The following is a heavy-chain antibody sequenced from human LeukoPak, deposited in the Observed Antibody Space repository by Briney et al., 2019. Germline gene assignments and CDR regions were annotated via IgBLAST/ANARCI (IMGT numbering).Heavy chain of an antibody. CDR2: IIPIFGTA. V-gene: IGHV1-69*13. CDR3: ARAASDVLRPDAFDI. CDR1: GGTFSCYA. D-gene: IGHD2/OR15-2a*01. Sequence: SVKVSCKASGGTFSCYAISWVRQAPGQGLEWMGGIIPIFGTANYAQKFQGRVTITADESTSTAYMELSSLRSEDTAVYYCARAASDVLRPDAFDIWGQGTMVTVSS. J-gene: IGHJ3*02.